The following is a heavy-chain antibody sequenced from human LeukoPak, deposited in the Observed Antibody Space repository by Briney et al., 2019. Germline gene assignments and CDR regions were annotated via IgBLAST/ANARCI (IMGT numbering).Heavy chain of an antibody. Sequence: GGSLRLSCATSGFTFSHAWMSWVRQAPGKGLEWVGRIKSKTDGGTTDYAAPVKGRFTISRDDSKNTLYLQMNSLKTEDTAVYYCTVVNYGSGSYPLGYWGQGTLVTVSS. V-gene: IGHV3-15*01. CDR1: GFTFSHAW. J-gene: IGHJ4*02. D-gene: IGHD3-10*01. CDR3: TVVNYGSGSYPLGY. CDR2: IKSKTDGGTT.